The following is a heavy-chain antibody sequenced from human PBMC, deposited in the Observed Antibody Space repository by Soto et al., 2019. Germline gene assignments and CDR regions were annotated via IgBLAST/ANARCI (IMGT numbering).Heavy chain of an antibody. J-gene: IGHJ6*02. V-gene: IGHV1-46*01. D-gene: IGHD6-13*01. CDR2: INPSGGST. CDR1: GYIFTSYY. CDR3: ARDLGIAAAGIGEVPFGRGYYYYYYGMDV. Sequence: GASVKVSCKASGYIFTSYYMHWVRQAPGQGLEWMGIINPSGGSTSYAQKFQGRVTMTRDTSTSTVYMELSSLRSEDTAVYYCARDLGIAAAGIGEVPFGRGYYYYYYGMDVWGQGTTVTVSS.